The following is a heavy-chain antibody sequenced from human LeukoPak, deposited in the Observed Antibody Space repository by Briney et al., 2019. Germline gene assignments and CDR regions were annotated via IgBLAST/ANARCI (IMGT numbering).Heavy chain of an antibody. CDR3: ARESLVGATSEFDY. CDR2: ISSSSSYI. CDR1: GFTFSSYS. D-gene: IGHD1-26*01. J-gene: IGHJ4*02. V-gene: IGHV3-21*01. Sequence: PGGSLRLSCAASGFTFSSYSMNWVRQAPGKGLEWVSPISSSSSYIYYADSVKGRFTISRDNAKNSLYLQMNSLRAEDTAVYYCARESLVGATSEFDYWGQGTLVTVSS.